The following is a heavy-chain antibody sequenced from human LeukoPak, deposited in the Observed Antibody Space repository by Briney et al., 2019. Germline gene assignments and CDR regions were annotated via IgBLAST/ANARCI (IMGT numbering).Heavy chain of an antibody. J-gene: IGHJ5*02. CDR3: ARHEYSGSYYGLSWFDP. CDR2: IYYSGST. V-gene: IGHV4-39*01. CDR1: GGSISSSGYY. Sequence: SETLSLTCTVSGGSISSSGYYWGWIRQPPGKGQEWIASIYYSGSTYYNPSLKSRVTISVDTSKNQLSLKLSSLTAADTAVYYCARHEYSGSYYGLSWFDPWGQGTLVTVSS. D-gene: IGHD1-26*01.